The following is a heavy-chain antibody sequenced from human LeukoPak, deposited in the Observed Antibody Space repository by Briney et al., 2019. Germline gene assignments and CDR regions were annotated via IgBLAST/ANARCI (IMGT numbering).Heavy chain of an antibody. CDR1: GGSMSSGSYY. Sequence: SETLSLTCSVSGGSMSSGSYYWGWIRQPPGKGLEWIGTIYYSGSAHYSPSLKSRVTISVDKSEKQFSLKLNSVTAADTAVYYCARHDFADYSSFDPWGQGALVTVSS. V-gene: IGHV4-39*01. CDR3: ARHDFADYSSFDP. CDR2: IYYSGSA. D-gene: IGHD4/OR15-4a*01. J-gene: IGHJ5*02.